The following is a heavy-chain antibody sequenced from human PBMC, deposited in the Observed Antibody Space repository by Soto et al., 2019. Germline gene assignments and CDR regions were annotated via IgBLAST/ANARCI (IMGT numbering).Heavy chain of an antibody. J-gene: IGHJ6*02. Sequence: QVQLVQSGAEVKKPGSSVKVSCKASGGTFSSYAISWVRQAPGQGLEWMGGIIPIFGTANYAQKFQGRVTITADESTSTAYMELSSLRSEDTAVYYCAREDLGYCTNGVCPPGGYGMDVWGQGTTVTVSS. CDR2: IIPIFGTA. CDR3: AREDLGYCTNGVCPPGGYGMDV. CDR1: GGTFSSYA. D-gene: IGHD2-8*01. V-gene: IGHV1-69*12.